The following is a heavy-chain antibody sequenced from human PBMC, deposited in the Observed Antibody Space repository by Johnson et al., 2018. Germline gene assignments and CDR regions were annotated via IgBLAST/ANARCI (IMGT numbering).Heavy chain of an antibody. CDR3: ARGNGWACDY. CDR1: GFTFRDYP. D-gene: IGHD3-16*01. V-gene: IGHV3-74*03. Sequence: VQLQESGGGLVQPGGSMRLSCAVYGFTFRDYPMHWVRQAPGKGLVWVSRLGGDGSGTAYAGAVKGRFTSSRDNTKSTLYLQMDSLRDEDMAVYYGARGNGWACDYWGQGSLVTVSS. CDR2: LGGDGSGT. J-gene: IGHJ4*02.